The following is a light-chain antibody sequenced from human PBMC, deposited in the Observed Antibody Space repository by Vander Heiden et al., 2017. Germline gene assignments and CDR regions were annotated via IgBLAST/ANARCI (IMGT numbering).Light chain of an antibody. Sequence: SVLTQPPSASGTPGQRVTISCSGSSSNVGGNAVTWYQQLPGTAPKLLIYSNYQRPSGVPDRLSGSKSGTSASLAISGLQSEDEADYYCATWDDSLNGVVFGGGTKLTVL. J-gene: IGLJ2*01. CDR2: SNY. CDR1: SSNVGGNA. CDR3: ATWDDSLNGVV. V-gene: IGLV1-44*01.